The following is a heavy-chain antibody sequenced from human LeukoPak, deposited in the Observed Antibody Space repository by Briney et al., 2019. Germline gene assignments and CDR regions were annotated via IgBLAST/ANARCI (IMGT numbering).Heavy chain of an antibody. V-gene: IGHV3-48*03. D-gene: IGHD5-12*01. Sequence: GGSLRLSCAASGFTFSSYEMNWVRQAPGKGLEWVSYISSSGSTIYYADSVKGRFTISRDNAKNSLYLQMNSLRAEDTAVYYCARDREWWLRHGGNFDYWGQGTLVTVSS. CDR2: ISSSGSTI. J-gene: IGHJ4*02. CDR1: GFTFSSYE. CDR3: ARDREWWLRHGGNFDY.